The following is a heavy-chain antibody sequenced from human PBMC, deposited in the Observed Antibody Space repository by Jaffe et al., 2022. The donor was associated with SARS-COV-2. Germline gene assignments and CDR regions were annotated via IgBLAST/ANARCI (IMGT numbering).Heavy chain of an antibody. CDR2: ISGSGGST. D-gene: IGHD6-19*01. CDR3: AKDRRIAVALAGAFDI. CDR1: GFTFSSYA. J-gene: IGHJ3*02. V-gene: IGHV3-23*01. Sequence: EVQLLESGGGLVQPGGSLRLSCAASGFTFSSYAMSWVRQAPGKGLEWVSAISGSGGSTYYADSVKGRFTISRDNSKNTLYLQMNSLRAEDTAVYYCAKDRRIAVALAGAFDIWGQGTMVTVSS.